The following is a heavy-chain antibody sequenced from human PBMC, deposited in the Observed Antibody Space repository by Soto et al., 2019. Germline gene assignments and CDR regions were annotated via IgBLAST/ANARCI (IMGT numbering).Heavy chain of an antibody. V-gene: IGHV4-34*01. CDR2: INHSGST. J-gene: IGHJ4*02. CDR3: ARDKITGLFDY. D-gene: IGHD2-8*02. CDR1: GGSFSDYY. Sequence: PSETLSLTCAVYGGSFSDYYWSWIRQPPGKGLEWIGEINHSGSTNYNPSIKSRVTISVDTSKNQFSLKLTSVTAADTAVYYCARDKITGLFDYWGQGTLVTVSS.